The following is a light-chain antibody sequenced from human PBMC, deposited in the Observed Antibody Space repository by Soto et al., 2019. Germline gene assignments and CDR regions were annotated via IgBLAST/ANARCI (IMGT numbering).Light chain of an antibody. Sequence: EIVLTQSPGTPSLSPGERATLSCRASQSVSSIHLAWYQQRPGQAPRLLIYGASSRATGIPDRFSGSGSGTDFTLTISRLEPEDFAVYYCQQFGSSPTFGQGTKVEI. CDR2: GAS. V-gene: IGKV3-20*01. CDR1: QSVSSIH. J-gene: IGKJ1*01. CDR3: QQFGSSPT.